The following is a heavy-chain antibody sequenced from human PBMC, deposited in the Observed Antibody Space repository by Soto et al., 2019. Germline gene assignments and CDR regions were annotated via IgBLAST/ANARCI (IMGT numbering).Heavy chain of an antibody. D-gene: IGHD6-19*01. CDR3: AKEWGGFSSGWIIDF. V-gene: IGHV3-23*01. CDR2: ITNGGGGRT. Sequence: ELQLLESGGGLVQPGGSLRLSCAASGFTFAGYAMTWVRQAPGRGLEWVSSITNGGGGRTYYADSVRGRFPISRDNSKNTLYLQMNNLRAEDTAVYYCAKEWGGFSSGWIIDFWGQGTLVTVSS. CDR1: GFTFAGYA. J-gene: IGHJ4*02.